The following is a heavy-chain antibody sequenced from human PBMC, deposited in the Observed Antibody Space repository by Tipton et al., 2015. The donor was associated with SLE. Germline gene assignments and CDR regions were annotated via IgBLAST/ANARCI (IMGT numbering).Heavy chain of an antibody. Sequence: LSLTCAASGFTFSSYEMNWVRQAPGKGLEWVSAISGSGGSTYYADSVKGRFTISRDNSKNTLYLQMNSLRAEDTAVYYCAKDRGYYYDSSGYSLAYWGQGTLVTVSS. CDR1: GFTFSSYE. D-gene: IGHD3-22*01. CDR3: AKDRGYYYDSSGYSLAY. CDR2: ISGSGGST. V-gene: IGHV3-23*01. J-gene: IGHJ4*02.